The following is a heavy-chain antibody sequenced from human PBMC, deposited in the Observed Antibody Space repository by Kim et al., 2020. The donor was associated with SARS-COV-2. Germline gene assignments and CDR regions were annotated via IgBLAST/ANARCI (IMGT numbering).Heavy chain of an antibody. CDR3: AKDRLCDGGYTIDY. CDR2: IYIGGDT. J-gene: IGHJ4*02. D-gene: IGHD5-12*01. Sequence: GGSLRLSCAVSGFTFDNYAMNWVRQAPGMGLQWVSIIYIGGDTDYADSVKGRFIISRDGSKNMLYLQMNSLRAEDTALYFCAKDRLCDGGYTIDYWGRGTLVTVSS. CDR1: GFTFDNYA. V-gene: IGHV3-23*03.